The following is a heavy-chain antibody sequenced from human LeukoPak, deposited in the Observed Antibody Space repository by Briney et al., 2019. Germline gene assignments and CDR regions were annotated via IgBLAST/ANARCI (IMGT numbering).Heavy chain of an antibody. CDR3: ATVGPGVATIPEYFQH. Sequence: SETLSLTCTVSGGSISSGDYYWSWIRQPPGKGLEWIGYIYYSGSTYYNPSLKSRVTISVDTSKNQFSLKLSSVTAADTAVYYCATVGPGVATIPEYFQHWGQGTLVTVSS. CDR1: GGSISSGDYY. CDR2: IYYSGST. D-gene: IGHD5-12*01. V-gene: IGHV4-30-4*01. J-gene: IGHJ1*01.